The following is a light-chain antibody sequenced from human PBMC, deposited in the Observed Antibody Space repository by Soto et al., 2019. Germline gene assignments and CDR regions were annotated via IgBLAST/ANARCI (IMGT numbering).Light chain of an antibody. V-gene: IGKV3-15*01. CDR2: VAS. CDR1: QSVSNN. J-gene: IGKJ4*01. Sequence: EIVMTQSPATLSVSPGDRATLSCRASQSVSNNLAWYQQKPGQAPRLLIYVASTRATGIPARFSGSGSGTEFTLTIRSLQSEDFAVYYCQQYNKWPLTFGGGTKVETK. CDR3: QQYNKWPLT.